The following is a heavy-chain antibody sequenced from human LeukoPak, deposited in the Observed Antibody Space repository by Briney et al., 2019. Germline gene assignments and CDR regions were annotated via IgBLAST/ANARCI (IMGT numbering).Heavy chain of an antibody. CDR1: GFTFSSYS. V-gene: IGHV3-48*01. CDR3: ARTRSSGCLTFDY. J-gene: IGHJ4*02. CDR2: ITNSGNSK. Sequence: PGGSLRLSCAASGFTFSSYSTNWVRQAPGKGLEWVSYITNSGNSKSYADSVKGRFTISRDNTKNSLYLQMNGLRAEDTAVYYCARTRSSGCLTFDYWGQGILVTVSS. D-gene: IGHD3-22*01.